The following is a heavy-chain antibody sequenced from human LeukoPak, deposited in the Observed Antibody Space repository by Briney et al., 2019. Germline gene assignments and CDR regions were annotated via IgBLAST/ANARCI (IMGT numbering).Heavy chain of an antibody. J-gene: IGHJ4*02. CDR3: ARGGSDESSGWHN. D-gene: IGHD3-22*01. Sequence: ASVKVSCKASGYTFTGYFMHWVRQAPGQGLEWMGWINPNGGATYYAQKFQGRTTMTWDTSISTGYMGASRLSSDDTAVYYCARGGSDESSGWHNWGQGTLVTASS. CDR2: INPNGGAT. CDR1: GYTFTGYF. V-gene: IGHV1-2*02.